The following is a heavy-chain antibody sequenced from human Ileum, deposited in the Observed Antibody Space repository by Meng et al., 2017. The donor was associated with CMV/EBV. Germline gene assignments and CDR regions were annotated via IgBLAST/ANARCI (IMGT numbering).Heavy chain of an antibody. J-gene: IGHJ5*01. CDR3: AKEGGTMWFDS. CDR2: IREGDT. V-gene: IGHV3-43*01. CDR1: GFIFDDFT. Sequence: GESLKISCATSGFIFDDFTIHWVRQAPGKGLEWVSLIREGDTRYADSVKGRFTVSRDNSKNSLYLEMNSLRTDDTAIYYCAKEGGTMWFDSWGQGTLVTVSS. D-gene: IGHD6-25*01.